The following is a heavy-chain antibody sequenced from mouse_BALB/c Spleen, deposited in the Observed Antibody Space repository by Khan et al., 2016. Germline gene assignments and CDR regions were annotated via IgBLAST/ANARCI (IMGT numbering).Heavy chain of an antibody. D-gene: IGHD2-2*01. V-gene: IGHV2-6-7*01. CDR2: IWGDGST. CDR3: ARDGWGYYAMDY. Sequence: QVQLKESGPGLVAPSQSLSITCTVSGFSLIAYGVIWVRQPPGKGLEWLGMIWGDGSTDYNSALKSRLNITKDNSKSQDFFKMNSLQSDDTARYYCARDGWGYYAMDYWGQGTSVTVSS. CDR1: GFSLIAYG. J-gene: IGHJ4*01.